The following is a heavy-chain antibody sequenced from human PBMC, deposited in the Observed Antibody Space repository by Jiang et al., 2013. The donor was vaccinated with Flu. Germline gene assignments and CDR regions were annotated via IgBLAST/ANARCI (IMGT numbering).Heavy chain of an antibody. J-gene: IGHJ5*02. CDR1: GGTFSSYA. CDR2: IIPIFGIA. Sequence: SGAEVKKPGSSVKVSCKASGGTFSSYAISWVRQAPGQGLEWMGGIIPIFGIANYAQKFQGRVTITADESTSTAYMELSSLRSEDTAVYYCARGSGLEPRWFPGDWFDPWGQGTLVTVSS. D-gene: IGHD1-1*01. V-gene: IGHV1-69*01. CDR3: ARGSGLEPRWFPGDWFDP.